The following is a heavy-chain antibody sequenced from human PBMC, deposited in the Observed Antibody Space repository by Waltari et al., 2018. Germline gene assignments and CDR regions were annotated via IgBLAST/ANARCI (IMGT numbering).Heavy chain of an antibody. Sequence: QVQLVQSGAEVKKPGSSVKVSCKASGGTFSSYAISWVRQAPGQGLEWMGRIIPIFGTANYAQKFQGRVTITADKSTSTAYMERSSLRSEDTAVYYCARDPVEMATIDYYGMDVWGQGTTVTVSS. CDR2: IIPIFGTA. D-gene: IGHD5-12*01. CDR3: ARDPVEMATIDYYGMDV. CDR1: GGTFSSYA. J-gene: IGHJ6*02. V-gene: IGHV1-69*08.